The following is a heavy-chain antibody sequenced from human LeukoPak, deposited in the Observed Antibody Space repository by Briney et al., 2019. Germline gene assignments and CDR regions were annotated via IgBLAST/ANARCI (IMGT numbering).Heavy chain of an antibody. CDR2: ISGSGHST. V-gene: IGHV3-23*01. Sequence: GGTLRLSCVGTRFNFGSYVMSWVRQAPGKGLEWVSVISGSGHSTYYAESVKGRFTISRDNAKNTLNLQMNSLRAEDTAVYYSARDLGQYYDTSDNWFDPWGQGTLVTVSS. CDR1: RFNFGSYV. J-gene: IGHJ5*02. CDR3: ARDLGQYYDTSDNWFDP. D-gene: IGHD3-22*01.